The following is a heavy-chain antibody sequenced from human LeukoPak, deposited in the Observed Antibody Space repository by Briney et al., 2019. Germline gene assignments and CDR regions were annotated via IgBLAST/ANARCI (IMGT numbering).Heavy chain of an antibody. CDR2: ISYDGSNK. CDR3: AKDQGGSGGFDY. J-gene: IGHJ4*02. D-gene: IGHD3-10*01. V-gene: IGHV3-30*18. Sequence: GGSLRLSCAASGFTFSSYGMHWVRQAPGKGLEWVAVISYDGSNKYYADSVKGRFTISRDNSKNTLYLQMNSLRAEDTAVYYCAKDQGGSGGFDYWAREPWSPSPQ. CDR1: GFTFSSYG.